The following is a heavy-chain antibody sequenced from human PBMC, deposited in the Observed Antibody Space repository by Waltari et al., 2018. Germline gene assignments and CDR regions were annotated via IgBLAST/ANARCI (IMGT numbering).Heavy chain of an antibody. CDR2: KKQNESEK. Sequence: EVQLVESGGGLVQPGGSLRLSCAASGFTFSTFWNSGVRRAQGRGLEGVANKKQNESEKYNGGFGKGRFTISRDNAKNSLFLQMNSLGAENTALYYCTSSGLGFWGWLDVLDIGGQGRMVTVSS. D-gene: IGHD3-3*01. CDR3: TSSGLGFWGWLDVLDI. V-gene: IGHV3-7*01. J-gene: IGHJ3*02. CDR1: GFTFSTFW.